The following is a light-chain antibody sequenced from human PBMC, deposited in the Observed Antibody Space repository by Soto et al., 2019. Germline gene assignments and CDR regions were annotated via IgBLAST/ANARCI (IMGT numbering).Light chain of an antibody. J-gene: IGKJ1*01. CDR1: QNINNY. CDR3: QDYYSSWT. Sequence: DIQMTQSPSSLSASVGDRVTIPCRASQNINNYLSWYQQRPGKAPKFLIYVASSFQSGVPSRFSGSGSGTDFNLTISSLQAEDVGIYYCQDYYSSWTFGQGTKVDIK. CDR2: VAS. V-gene: IGKV1-39*01.